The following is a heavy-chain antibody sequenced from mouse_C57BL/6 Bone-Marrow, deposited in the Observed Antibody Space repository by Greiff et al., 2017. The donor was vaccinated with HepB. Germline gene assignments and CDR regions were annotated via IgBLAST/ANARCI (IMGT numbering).Heavy chain of an antibody. CDR2: IYPGDGDT. Sequence: QVQLKQSGAELVKPGASVKISCKASGYAFSSYWMNWVKQRPGKGLEWIGQIYPGDGDTNYNGKFKGKATLTADKSSSTAYMQLSSLTSEDSAVYFCANGSSFYAMDYWGQGTSVTVSS. V-gene: IGHV1-80*01. CDR3: ANGSSFYAMDY. J-gene: IGHJ4*01. D-gene: IGHD1-1*01. CDR1: GYAFSSYW.